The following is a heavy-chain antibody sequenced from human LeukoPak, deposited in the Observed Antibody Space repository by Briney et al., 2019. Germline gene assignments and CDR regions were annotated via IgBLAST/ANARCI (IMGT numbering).Heavy chain of an antibody. Sequence: ASVKVSCKASGYTFTAYYMHWMRRAPGQGLEWMGWINPNSGGTHFAQKFQGRVTMTRDTSISTVYMELSRLRSDDTAVYICAKDRGEPYYFDSWGQGTQVTVSP. V-gene: IGHV1-2*02. CDR1: GYTFTAYY. D-gene: IGHD3-16*01. J-gene: IGHJ4*02. CDR3: AKDRGEPYYFDS. CDR2: INPNSGGT.